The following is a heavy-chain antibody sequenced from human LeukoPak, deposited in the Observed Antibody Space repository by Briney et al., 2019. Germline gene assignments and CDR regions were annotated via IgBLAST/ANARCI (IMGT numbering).Heavy chain of an antibody. CDR1: GFTFSSYA. D-gene: IGHD6-13*01. CDR2: ISYDGSNK. CDR3: SSPAALDAFDI. Sequence: GRSLRLSCAASGFTFSSYAMHWVRQAPGKGLEWVAVISYDGSNKHYADSVKGRFTISRDNSKNTLYLQMNSLRAEDTAVYYCSSPAALDAFDIWGQGTMVTVSS. J-gene: IGHJ3*02. V-gene: IGHV3-30-3*01.